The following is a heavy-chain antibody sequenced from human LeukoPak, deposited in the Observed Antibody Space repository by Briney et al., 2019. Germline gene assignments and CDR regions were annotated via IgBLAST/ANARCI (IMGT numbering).Heavy chain of an antibody. CDR2: ISGSGGST. J-gene: IGHJ4*02. CDR3: AAYYYDILTGYFDY. D-gene: IGHD3-9*01. CDR1: GFTFSSYA. Sequence: GGSLRLSCAASGFTFSSYAMSWVRQAPGKGLEGVSAISGSGGSTYYADSVKGGFTISRDNSKKRLYLQMNSLRAEDTAVYYCAAYYYDILTGYFDYWGQGTLVTVSS. V-gene: IGHV3-23*01.